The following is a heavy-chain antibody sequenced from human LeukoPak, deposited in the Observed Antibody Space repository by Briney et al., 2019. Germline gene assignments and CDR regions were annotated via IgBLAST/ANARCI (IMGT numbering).Heavy chain of an antibody. CDR2: ISYDGSNK. Sequence: GGSLRLSCAASGFTFSNYAMHWVRQAPGKGLEWVAVISYDGSNKYYADSVKGRFTISRDNFKNTLYLQMNSLRTEDTAVYYCARGDSSWDYFDYWGQGTLVTVSS. J-gene: IGHJ4*02. CDR3: ARGDSSWDYFDY. CDR1: GFTFSNYA. D-gene: IGHD6-13*01. V-gene: IGHV3-30-3*01.